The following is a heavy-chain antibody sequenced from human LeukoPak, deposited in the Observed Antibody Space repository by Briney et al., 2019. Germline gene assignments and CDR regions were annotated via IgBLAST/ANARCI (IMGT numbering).Heavy chain of an antibody. CDR3: ARLGYCSNGVCSNLDY. CDR1: GYTFASYW. J-gene: IGHJ4*02. D-gene: IGHD2-8*01. CDR2: IYPGDSNT. V-gene: IGHV5-51*01. Sequence: GESLKISCKGSGYTFASYWIDWVRQMPGKGLEWMGVIYPGDSNTRYSPSFQGQVTISADKSITTAHLQWNSLKASDTAMYYCARLGYCSNGVCSNLDYWGQGTLVTVSS.